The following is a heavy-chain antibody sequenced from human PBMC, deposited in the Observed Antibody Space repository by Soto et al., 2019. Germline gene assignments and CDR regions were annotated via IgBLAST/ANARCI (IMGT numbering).Heavy chain of an antibody. J-gene: IGHJ1*01. CDR2: IYYSGST. CDR3: ASRAYCISTSCYYAEYFQH. D-gene: IGHD2-2*01. Sequence: PSETLSLTCTVSGGSINNYYWSWIRQPPGKGLEWIGYIYYSGSTNYNPSLKSRVTISVDTSKNQFSLKLSSVTAADTAVYYCASRAYCISTSCYYAEYFQHWGQGTLVTVSS. CDR1: GGSINNYY. V-gene: IGHV4-59*01.